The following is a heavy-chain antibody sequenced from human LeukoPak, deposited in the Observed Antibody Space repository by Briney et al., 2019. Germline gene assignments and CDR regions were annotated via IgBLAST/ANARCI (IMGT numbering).Heavy chain of an antibody. CDR1: GGSITSSSYY. D-gene: IGHD1-26*01. V-gene: IGHV4-39*07. Sequence: PSETLSLTCSVSGGSITSSSYYWAWIRQPPEKGLEWIGSIYYTGGTYYSPSLKSRVTISVDTSKNQFSLKLTSVTAADTAIYYCARNAAYCLDYWGQGTLVTVSS. J-gene: IGHJ4*02. CDR3: ARNAAYCLDY. CDR2: IYYTGGT.